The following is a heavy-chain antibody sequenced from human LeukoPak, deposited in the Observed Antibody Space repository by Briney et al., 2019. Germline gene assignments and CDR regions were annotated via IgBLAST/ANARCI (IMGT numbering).Heavy chain of an antibody. Sequence: PGASVKVSCKASGYTFTSYYMHWVRQAPGQGLEWMGIINPSGGSTSYAQKFQGRVTMTRDMSTSTVYMELSSLRSEDTAVYYCARAYYYDSSGYRFDYWGQGTLVTVSS. CDR3: ARAYYYDSSGYRFDY. V-gene: IGHV1-46*01. D-gene: IGHD3-22*01. CDR1: GYTFTSYY. CDR2: INPSGGST. J-gene: IGHJ4*02.